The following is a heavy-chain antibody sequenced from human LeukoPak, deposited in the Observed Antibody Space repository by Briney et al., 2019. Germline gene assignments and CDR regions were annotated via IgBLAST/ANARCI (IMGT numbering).Heavy chain of an antibody. CDR2: IYYSGST. Sequence: SETLSLTCTVSGGSISSGGYYWSWIRQHPGKGLEWIGYIYYSGSTYYNPSLKSRVTISVDKSKNQFSLKLSSVTAADTAVYYCARGFRLKYSSGWYFDYWGQGTLVTVSS. D-gene: IGHD6-19*01. J-gene: IGHJ4*02. V-gene: IGHV4-31*03. CDR3: ARGFRLKYSSGWYFDY. CDR1: GGSISSGGYY.